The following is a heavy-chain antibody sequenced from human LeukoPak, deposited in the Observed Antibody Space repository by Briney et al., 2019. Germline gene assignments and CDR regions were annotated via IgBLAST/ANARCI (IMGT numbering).Heavy chain of an antibody. J-gene: IGHJ4*02. CDR3: ARGREGYSYVYEC. CDR2: ISSGGSTI. Sequence: PGGSLRLSCAASGFIFSDYYMSWIRQAPAKGLEWVSYISSGGSTIYYADSVKGRFTISRDNAKNSLYLQMNSLRAEDTAVYYCARGREGYSYVYECWGQGTLVTVSS. CDR1: GFIFSDYY. V-gene: IGHV3-11*04. D-gene: IGHD5-18*01.